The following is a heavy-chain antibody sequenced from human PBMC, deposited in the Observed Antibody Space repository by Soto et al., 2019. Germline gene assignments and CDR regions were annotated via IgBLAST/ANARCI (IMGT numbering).Heavy chain of an antibody. CDR2: ISSNGGST. J-gene: IGHJ4*02. CDR3: ARERTLTLDY. V-gene: IGHV3-64D*08. Sequence: PGGSLRLSCSASGFTFSSYAMHWVRQAPGKGLEYVSAISSNGGSTYYADSVKGGFTISRDNSKNTLYLQMSSLRAEDTAVYYCARERTLTLDYWGQGTLVTVSS. CDR1: GFTFSSYA.